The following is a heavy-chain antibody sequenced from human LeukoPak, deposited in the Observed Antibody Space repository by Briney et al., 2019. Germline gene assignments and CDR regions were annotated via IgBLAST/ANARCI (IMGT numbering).Heavy chain of an antibody. J-gene: IGHJ6*04. D-gene: IGHD6-13*01. CDR2: IIPIFGTA. V-gene: IGHV1-69*13. CDR3: ARGVAAAEYYYYGMDV. Sequence: SVTVSCKASGGTFSSYAISWVRQAPGQGLEWMGGIIPIFGTANYAQKFQGRVTITADESTSTAYMELSSLRSEDTAVYYCARGVAAAEYYYYGMDVWGKGTTVTVSS. CDR1: GGTFSSYA.